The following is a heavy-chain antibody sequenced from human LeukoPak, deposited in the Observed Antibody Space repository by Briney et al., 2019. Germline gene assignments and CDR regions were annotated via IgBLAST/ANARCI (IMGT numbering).Heavy chain of an antibody. CDR3: ARVFSWRNTMVRGEKDYYGMDV. D-gene: IGHD3-10*01. Sequence: GGSLRLSCAASGFTFSSYSMNWVRQAPGKGLEWVSSISSSSSYIYYADSVKGRFTISRDNAKNSLYLQMNSLRAEDTAVYYCARVFSWRNTMVRGEKDYYGMDVWGQGTTVTVSS. CDR2: ISSSSSYI. J-gene: IGHJ6*02. CDR1: GFTFSSYS. V-gene: IGHV3-21*01.